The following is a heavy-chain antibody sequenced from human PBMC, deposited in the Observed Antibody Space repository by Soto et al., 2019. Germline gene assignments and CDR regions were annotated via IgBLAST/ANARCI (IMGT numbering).Heavy chain of an antibody. CDR2: IYYSGST. CDR3: ARAREVTTVYDY. CDR1: GGSISSYY. Sequence: SETLSLTCTVSGGSISSYYWSWIRQPPGKGLEWIGYIYYSGSTNYNPSLKSRVTISVDTSKNQFSLKLSSVTAADTAVYYCARAREVTTVYDYWGQGTLGTVSS. D-gene: IGHD4-4*01. V-gene: IGHV4-59*01. J-gene: IGHJ4*02.